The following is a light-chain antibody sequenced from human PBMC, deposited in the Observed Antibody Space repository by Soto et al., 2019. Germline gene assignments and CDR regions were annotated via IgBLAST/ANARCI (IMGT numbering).Light chain of an antibody. CDR3: QQYSSYSRT. V-gene: IGKV1-5*01. CDR2: DAS. CDR1: QSISSW. J-gene: IGKJ1*01. Sequence: DIQMTQSPSSLSASVGDRVTITCRASQSISSWLAWYQQKPGKAPKLLIYDASSLESGVPSRFSGRGSGTEFTLTISSLQPDDYATYYCQQYSSYSRTFGQGTKVDI.